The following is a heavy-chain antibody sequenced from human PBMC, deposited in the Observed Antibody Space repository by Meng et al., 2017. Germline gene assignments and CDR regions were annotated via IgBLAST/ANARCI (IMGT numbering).Heavy chain of an antibody. CDR1: GFTFSSYG. CDR3: ARSIAAAGLFDY. D-gene: IGHD6-13*01. CDR2: IWYDGSNK. Sequence: GGSLRLSCAASGFTFSSYGMHWVRQAPGKGLEWVAVIWYDGSNKYYADSVKGRFTISRDNSKNTLYLQMNSLRAEDTAVYYCARSIAAAGLFDYWGQGTTVTVSS. V-gene: IGHV3-33*01. J-gene: IGHJ4*03.